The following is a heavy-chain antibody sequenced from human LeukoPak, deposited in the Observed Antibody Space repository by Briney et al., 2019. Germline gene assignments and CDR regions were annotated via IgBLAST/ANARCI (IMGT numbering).Heavy chain of an antibody. CDR3: ARDRGWRSGGYYLYYFDF. J-gene: IGHJ4*02. V-gene: IGHV3-7*01. Sequence: GGSLRLSCAASGFTLGGYFMSWVRQAPGEGLEWVASIKGDGSEKYYVDSVKGRFTISRDNAKNSLYLQMNSLRAEDTAVYFCARDRGWRSGGYYLYYFDFWGQGTLVTVSS. CDR2: IKGDGSEK. D-gene: IGHD3-22*01. CDR1: GFTLGGYF.